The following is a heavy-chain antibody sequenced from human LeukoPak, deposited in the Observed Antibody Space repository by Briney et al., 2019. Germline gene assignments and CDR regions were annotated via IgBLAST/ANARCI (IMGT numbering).Heavy chain of an antibody. D-gene: IGHD3-3*01. Sequence: GGSLRLSCAASGFTFSSYAMHWVRQAPGKGLEYVSAISSNGGSTYYANSVKGRFTISRDNSKNTLYLQMNSLRAEDTAVYYCATKREYYDFWSGQVDYWGQGTLVTVSS. CDR2: ISSNGGST. J-gene: IGHJ4*02. CDR1: GFTFSSYA. CDR3: ATKREYYDFWSGQVDY. V-gene: IGHV3-64*01.